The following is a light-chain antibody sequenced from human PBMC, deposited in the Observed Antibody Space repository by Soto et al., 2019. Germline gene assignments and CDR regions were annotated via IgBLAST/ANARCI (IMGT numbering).Light chain of an antibody. J-gene: IGLJ2*01. V-gene: IGLV1-44*01. CDR3: AAGDGSLNNVL. CDR2: GNN. Sequence: QSVLTQPPSASGAPGQRVTISCSGSGSSIGTNTVNWYRQLPGTAPKLLIYGNNQRPSGVPDRFSGSKSGTSASLAISGLPSEYEAEYYWAAGDGSLNNVLFGGGTNVTV. CDR1: GSSIGTNT.